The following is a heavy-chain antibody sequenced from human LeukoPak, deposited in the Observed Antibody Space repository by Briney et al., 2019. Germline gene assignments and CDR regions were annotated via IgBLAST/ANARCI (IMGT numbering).Heavy chain of an antibody. Sequence: PSETLSLTCTVSGDSFSRNTYSWGWIRQPPGKGLEWIGSIYYTGRTFYNPSLKSRVTISVDTSKNQFSLKLSSVTAADTAVYYCARRGSIGGSFVGAFDIWGQGTMVTVSS. CDR3: ARRGSIGGSFVGAFDI. J-gene: IGHJ3*02. CDR2: IYYTGRT. V-gene: IGHV4-39*01. D-gene: IGHD2-15*01. CDR1: GDSFSRNTYS.